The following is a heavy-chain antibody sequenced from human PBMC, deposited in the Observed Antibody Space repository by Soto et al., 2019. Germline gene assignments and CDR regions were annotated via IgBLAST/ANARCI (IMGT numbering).Heavy chain of an antibody. J-gene: IGHJ4*02. D-gene: IGHD2-8*02. V-gene: IGHV3-15*01. Sequence: EAQLVESGGDLVKPGGSLRLSCVGSGFSFANAWMGWVRQAPGKGLEWVGRLKSKPDGGTTDYGEPVKGRFSVSRDDSKNTVFLQMNSLEIDDTGVYYCTTDGGVAIRTLFDFWGQGTLVTVSS. CDR1: GFSFANAW. CDR2: LKSKPDGGTT. CDR3: TTDGGVAIRTLFDF.